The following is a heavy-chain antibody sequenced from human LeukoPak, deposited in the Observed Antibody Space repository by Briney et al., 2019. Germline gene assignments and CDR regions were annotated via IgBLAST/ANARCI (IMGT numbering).Heavy chain of an antibody. CDR3: ARKSRADY. Sequence: PGESLKISCKGSGYSFPTYWIGWVRQMPGKGLEWMGIIYPGDSETRYSPSFRGQVTISADKSISTAYLQWSRLKASDTAMYYCARKSRADYWGQGTLVTVSS. V-gene: IGHV5-51*01. J-gene: IGHJ4*02. CDR2: IYPGDSET. CDR1: GYSFPTYW.